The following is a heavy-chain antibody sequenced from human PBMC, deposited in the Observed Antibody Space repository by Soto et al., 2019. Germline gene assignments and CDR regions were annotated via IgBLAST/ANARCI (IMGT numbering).Heavy chain of an antibody. CDR1: GFTFDDYA. Sequence: EVQLVESGGGLVQPGRSLRLSCAASGFTFDDYAMHWVRQAPGKGLEWVSGISWNSGSIGYADSVKGRFTISRDNAKNSLYLQMKSLRAEDTALYYCAKCHGSGSSEASDYWGQGTLVTVSS. D-gene: IGHD3-10*01. V-gene: IGHV3-9*01. J-gene: IGHJ4*02. CDR2: ISWNSGSI. CDR3: AKCHGSGSSEASDY.